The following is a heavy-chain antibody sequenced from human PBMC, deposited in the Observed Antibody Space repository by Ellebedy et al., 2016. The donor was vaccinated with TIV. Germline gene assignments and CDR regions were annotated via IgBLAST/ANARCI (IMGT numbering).Heavy chain of an antibody. J-gene: IGHJ5*02. CDR2: IYPGDSDT. CDR3: VRHAIRSNFPWFDP. Sequence: GESLKISCQGSGYNFATYWIGWVRQMPGKGLEWMGPIYPGDSDTRYSPSFEDQITISVDKSISTAYLQWSSLKASDTAICYCVRHAIRSNFPWFDPWGQGTLVTVSS. CDR1: GYNFATYW. V-gene: IGHV5-51*01. D-gene: IGHD6-13*01.